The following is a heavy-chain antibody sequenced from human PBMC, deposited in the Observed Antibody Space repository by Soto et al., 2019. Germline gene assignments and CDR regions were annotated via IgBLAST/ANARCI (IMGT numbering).Heavy chain of an antibody. CDR1: GFTFTSSA. Sequence: SVKVSCKASGFTFTSSAVQWVRQARGQRLEWIGWIVVGSGNTNYAQKFQERVTITRDMSTSTAYMQLSSLRSEDTAVYYCAAGPDYYDSSTYNFDYWGQGTLVTVTS. J-gene: IGHJ4*01. CDR2: IVVGSGNT. CDR3: AAGPDYYDSSTYNFDY. V-gene: IGHV1-58*01. D-gene: IGHD3-22*01.